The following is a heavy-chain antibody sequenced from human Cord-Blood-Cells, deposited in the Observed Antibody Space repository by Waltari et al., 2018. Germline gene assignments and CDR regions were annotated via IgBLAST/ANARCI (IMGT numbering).Heavy chain of an antibody. CDR1: GGTFSSYA. V-gene: IGHV1-69*01. CDR2: IIPILGTA. Sequence: QVQLVQSGAEEKKPGSSVKVSCKASGGTFSSYAISWVRQAPGHGLEWMRGIIPILGTANTAQKFQGRVTITADESTSTAYMELSGLRSEDTAVYYCARDRCIDIVATNWFDPWGQGTLVTGSS. D-gene: IGHD5-12*01. CDR3: ARDRCIDIVATNWFDP. J-gene: IGHJ5*02.